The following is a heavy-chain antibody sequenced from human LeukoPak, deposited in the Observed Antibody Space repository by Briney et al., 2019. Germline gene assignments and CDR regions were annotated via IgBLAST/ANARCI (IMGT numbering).Heavy chain of an antibody. Sequence: GGSLRLSCAASGFTFSSYAMSWVRQAPGKGLEWVSAISGSSSYIYYADSVKGRFTISRDNAKNSLYLQMNSLRAEDTAVYYCAELGITMIGGVWGKGTTVTISS. CDR3: AELGITMIGGV. CDR1: GFTFSSYA. V-gene: IGHV3-21*01. D-gene: IGHD3-10*02. CDR2: ISGSSSYI. J-gene: IGHJ6*04.